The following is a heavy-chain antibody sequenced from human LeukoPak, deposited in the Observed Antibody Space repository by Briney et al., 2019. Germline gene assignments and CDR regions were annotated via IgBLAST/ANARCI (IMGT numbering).Heavy chain of an antibody. CDR2: IYYSAST. V-gene: IGHV4-59*08. CDR1: GGSISSYY. D-gene: IGHD3-10*01. Sequence: SETLSLTCTVSGGSISSYYWSWIRQPPGKGLEWIGYIYYSASTNYNPSLKSRVTISVDTSKNQFSLKLSSVTAADTAVYYCARHRFGEFDYWGQGTLVTVSS. CDR3: ARHRFGEFDY. J-gene: IGHJ4*02.